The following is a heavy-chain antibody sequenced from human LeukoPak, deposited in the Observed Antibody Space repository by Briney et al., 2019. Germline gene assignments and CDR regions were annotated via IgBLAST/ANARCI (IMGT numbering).Heavy chain of an antibody. Sequence: SETLSLTCAVSGGSISSGGYSWSWIRQPPGKGLEWIGYIYHSGSTYYNPSLKSRVTISVDRSKNQFSLKLSSVTAADTAVYFCARSRRGYWYFDLWGRGTLVSVSS. J-gene: IGHJ2*01. CDR2: IYHSGST. CDR1: GGSISSGGYS. D-gene: IGHD3-16*01. V-gene: IGHV4-30-2*01. CDR3: ARSRRGYWYFDL.